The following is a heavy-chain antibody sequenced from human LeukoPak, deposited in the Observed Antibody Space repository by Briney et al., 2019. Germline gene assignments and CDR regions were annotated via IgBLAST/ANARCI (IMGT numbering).Heavy chain of an antibody. J-gene: IGHJ5*02. D-gene: IGHD6-13*01. Sequence: PGGSLRLSCAASGFTFSSYGMHCVRQAPGKGLEWVAVISYDGSNKYYADSVKGRFTISRDNSKNTLYLQMNSLRAEDTAVYYCANLSPPISAAGTRWFDPWGQGTLVTVSS. CDR2: ISYDGSNK. V-gene: IGHV3-30*18. CDR3: ANLSPPISAAGTRWFDP. CDR1: GFTFSSYG.